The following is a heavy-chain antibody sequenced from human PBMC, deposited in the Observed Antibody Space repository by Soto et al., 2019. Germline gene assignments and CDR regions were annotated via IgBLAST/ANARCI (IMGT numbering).Heavy chain of an antibody. CDR2: TSGSGGTT. D-gene: IGHD1-26*01. CDR1: GFTFSSYA. Sequence: EAQLLESGGGLVQPGGSLRLSCAASGFTFSSYALSWVRQAPGKGLEWVSATSGSGGTTYYADSVKGRFTMSRDNSKNTLYLQMNSLRAEDTAVYYCARESGSYVWGQGTLVTVSS. CDR3: ARESGSYV. V-gene: IGHV3-23*01. J-gene: IGHJ4*02.